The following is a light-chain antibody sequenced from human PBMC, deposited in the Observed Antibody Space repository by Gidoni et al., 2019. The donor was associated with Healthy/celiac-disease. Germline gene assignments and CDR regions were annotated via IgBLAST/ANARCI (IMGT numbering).Light chain of an antibody. J-gene: IGLJ2*01. CDR3: NSRDSSGNPVV. Sequence: SSELTQDPAVSVALGQTVRITCPGYSLRSYYASWYQQKTGQAPVLAIYGKNNRPSGIPDRFSGSSSGNTASLTITGAQAEDEADYYCNSRDSSGNPVVFGGGTKLTGL. CDR2: GKN. V-gene: IGLV3-19*01. CDR1: SLRSYY.